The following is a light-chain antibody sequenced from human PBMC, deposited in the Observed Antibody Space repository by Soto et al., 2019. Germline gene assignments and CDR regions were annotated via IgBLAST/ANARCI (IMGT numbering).Light chain of an antibody. CDR1: SSDVGRYNY. CDR2: DVT. V-gene: IGLV2-11*01. Sequence: QSALTQPRSVSGSPGQSVTISCTGTSSDVGRYNYVSWYQQHPGKAPKLMISDVTKRPSGVPDRFSGSKSGNTASLTISGLQEEDEADYSCCSYAGSYTLIFGGGTKLTVL. CDR3: CSYAGSYTLI. J-gene: IGLJ2*01.